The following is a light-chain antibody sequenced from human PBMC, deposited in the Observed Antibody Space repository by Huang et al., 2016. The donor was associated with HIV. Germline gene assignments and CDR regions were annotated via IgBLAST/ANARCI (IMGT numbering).Light chain of an antibody. Sequence: DIQMTQTPSTLSASIGDRVTITCRASQSVQSWLAWYQQKPGAAPKLLIYQASFLESGVPSRFSGSGSGTEFTLTITSLQPDDFATYYCQQYNNYPATFGQGTKVDVK. CDR3: QQYNNYPAT. J-gene: IGKJ1*01. V-gene: IGKV1-5*03. CDR2: QAS. CDR1: QSVQSW.